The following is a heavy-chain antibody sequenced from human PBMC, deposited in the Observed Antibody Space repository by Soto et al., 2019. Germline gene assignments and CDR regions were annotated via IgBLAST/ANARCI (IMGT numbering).Heavy chain of an antibody. CDR2: INPNSGGT. D-gene: IGHD5-12*01. V-gene: IGHV1-2*02. Sequence: ASVKVSCKASGYTFTGYYMHWVRQAPGQGLEWMGWINPNSGGTNYAQKFQGRVTMTRDTSISTAYMELSRLRSDDTALYYCARVHASGHGVDLWGQGTLVTVSS. CDR3: ARVHASGHGVDL. CDR1: GYTFTGYY. J-gene: IGHJ5*02.